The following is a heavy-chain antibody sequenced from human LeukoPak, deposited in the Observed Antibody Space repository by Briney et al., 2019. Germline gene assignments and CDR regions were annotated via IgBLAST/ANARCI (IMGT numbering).Heavy chain of an antibody. CDR2: INSDVSST. CDR1: GFTFSIYW. J-gene: IGHJ3*02. Sequence: PGGSLRLSCAASGFTFSIYWMHWVRQAPGKGLGWVSRINSDVSSTIYADSVKGRFTISRDNAKNTLYLQMNSLRAEDTAVYDCARDEDWSGYYGAFDIWGQGTMVTVSS. D-gene: IGHD3-3*01. CDR3: ARDEDWSGYYGAFDI. V-gene: IGHV3-74*01.